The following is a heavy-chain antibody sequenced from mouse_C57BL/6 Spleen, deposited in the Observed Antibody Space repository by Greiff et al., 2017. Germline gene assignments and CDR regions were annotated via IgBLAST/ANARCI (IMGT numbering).Heavy chain of an antibody. CDR3: ARGVYDYDRKAFYFDY. CDR2: IYPGGGYT. CDR1: GYTFTNYW. D-gene: IGHD2-4*01. Sequence: QVQLQQSGAELVRPGTSVKMSCKASGYTFTNYWIGWAQQRPGHGLEWIGDIYPGGGYTNYNEKFKGKATLSAEKSSSTDYMQFSSLTAEDSSIYYWARGVYDYDRKAFYFDYWGQGTTLTVSS. J-gene: IGHJ2*01. V-gene: IGHV1-63*01.